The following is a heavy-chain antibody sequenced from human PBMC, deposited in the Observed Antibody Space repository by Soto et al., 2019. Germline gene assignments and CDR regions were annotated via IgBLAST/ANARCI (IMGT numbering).Heavy chain of an antibody. J-gene: IGHJ4*02. CDR2: IYHSGST. D-gene: IGHD6-19*01. V-gene: IGHV4-30-2*01. CDR1: GGSISSGGYS. CDR3: ARAGGLGAVAVDY. Sequence: QLQLQESGSGLVKPSQTLSLTCAVSGGSISSGGYSWSWIRQPPGKGLEWIGYIYHSGSTYYNPSLKSRVTISVDRAKDQFSLKLSSVTAADTAVYYCARAGGLGAVAVDYWGQGTLVTVSS.